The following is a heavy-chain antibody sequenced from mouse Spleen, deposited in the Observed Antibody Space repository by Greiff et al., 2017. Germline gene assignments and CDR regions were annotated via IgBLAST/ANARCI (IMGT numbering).Heavy chain of an antibody. D-gene: IGHD1-1*01. CDR2: IYPGDGDT. CDR3: ARRGYGSSYDWFAY. Sequence: VQLQQSGAELVKPGASVKISCKASGYAFSSYWMNWVKQRPGKGLEWIGQIYPGDGDTNYNGKFKGKATLTADKSSSTAYMQLSSLTSEDSAVYFWARRGYGSSYDWFAYWGQGTLVTVSA. J-gene: IGHJ3*01. CDR1: GYAFSSYW. V-gene: IGHV1-80*01.